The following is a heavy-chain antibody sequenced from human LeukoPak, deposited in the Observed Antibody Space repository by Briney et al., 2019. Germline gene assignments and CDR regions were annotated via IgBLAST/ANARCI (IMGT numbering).Heavy chain of an antibody. CDR3: ARDGSRRWYVFGY. D-gene: IGHD6-13*01. V-gene: IGHV3-21*03. Sequence: GGSLRLSCAASGFTFSNYNMNWVRQAPGKGLEWVSFISSSSRYIYYADSVKGRFTISRDNAKNSLYLQMNSLRDEDTAVYYCARDGSRRWYVFGYWGQGTLVTVSS. CDR2: ISSSSRYI. J-gene: IGHJ4*02. CDR1: GFTFSNYN.